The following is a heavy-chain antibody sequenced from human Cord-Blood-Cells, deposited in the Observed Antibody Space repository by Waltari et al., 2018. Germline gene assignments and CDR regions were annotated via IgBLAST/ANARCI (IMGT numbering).Heavy chain of an antibody. Sequence: QVQLQQWGAGLLKPSETLSLTCAVYGGSFSGYYWSWIRQPPGKGLEWIGEINHSGSTNYAPSLKSRVTISVDTSNNQFSLKLSSVTAADTAVYYCARGAAMVTNYYYYYMDVWGKGTTVTVSS. CDR1: GGSFSGYY. J-gene: IGHJ6*03. V-gene: IGHV4-34*02. CDR3: ARGAAMVTNYYYYYMDV. CDR2: INHSGST. D-gene: IGHD5-18*01.